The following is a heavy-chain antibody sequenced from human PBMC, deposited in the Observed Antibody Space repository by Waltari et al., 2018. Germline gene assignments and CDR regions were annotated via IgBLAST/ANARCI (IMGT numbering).Heavy chain of an antibody. D-gene: IGHD3-10*01. CDR2: IYYSGST. CDR1: GGSISSSRYY. Sequence: QLQLQESGPGLVKPSETLSLTCTVSGGSISSSRYYWGWIRQPPGKGLEWIGSIYYSGSTYYNPSLKSRVTISVDTSKNQFSLKLSSVTAADTAVYYCADYGSGKGWYFDLWGRGTLVTVSS. CDR3: ADYGSGKGWYFDL. J-gene: IGHJ2*01. V-gene: IGHV4-39*07.